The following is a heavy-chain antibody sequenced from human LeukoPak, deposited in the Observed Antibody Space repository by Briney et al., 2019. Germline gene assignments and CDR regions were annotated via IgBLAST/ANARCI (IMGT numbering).Heavy chain of an antibody. CDR3: ARAAPRGVINPADY. J-gene: IGHJ4*02. D-gene: IGHD3-10*01. CDR2: IYYSGST. V-gene: IGHV4-39*01. CDR1: GGSSSGSSYY. Sequence: SETLSLTCTVSGGSSSGSSYYWGWIRQPPGKGLEWIGSIYYSGSTYYNPSLKSRVTISVDTSKNQFSLKLSSVTAADTAVYYCARAAPRGVINPADYWGQGTLVTVSS.